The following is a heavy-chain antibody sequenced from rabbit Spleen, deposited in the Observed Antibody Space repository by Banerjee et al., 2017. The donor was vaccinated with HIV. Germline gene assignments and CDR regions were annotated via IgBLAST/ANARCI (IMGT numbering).Heavy chain of an antibody. V-gene: IGHV1S45*01. J-gene: IGHJ3*01. D-gene: IGHD1-1*01. CDR2: INTITGKA. CDR1: GFSFTDKDV. Sequence: QEQLVESGGGLVRPEGSLKLSCKASGFSFTDKDVMCWVRQAPGKGLEWIGCINTITGKAVYATWAKGRFTISRASSTTVFLQMTSLTAADTATYFCARDLPDIIGWNFGFWGPGTLVTVS. CDR3: ARDLPDIIGWNFGF.